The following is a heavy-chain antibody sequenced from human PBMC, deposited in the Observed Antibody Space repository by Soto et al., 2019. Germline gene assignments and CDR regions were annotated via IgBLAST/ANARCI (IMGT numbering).Heavy chain of an antibody. D-gene: IGHD5-12*01. J-gene: IGHJ3*02. V-gene: IGHV3-53*04. Sequence: GGSLRLSCAASGFTVSSNYMSWVRQAPGKGLEWVSVIYSGGNTYYADSVEGRFTISRHNSKNTLYLQMNSLRAEDTAVYYCASWGYDYAFDIWGQGTMVTVSS. CDR1: GFTVSSNY. CDR3: ASWGYDYAFDI. CDR2: IYSGGNT.